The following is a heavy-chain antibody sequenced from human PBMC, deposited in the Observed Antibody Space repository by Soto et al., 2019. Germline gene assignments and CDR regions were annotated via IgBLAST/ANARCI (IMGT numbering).Heavy chain of an antibody. V-gene: IGHV4-39*01. D-gene: IGHD1-26*01. Sequence: PSETRSLTCTVFGGSISSSSYYWGWIRKPPGKGLEWIGSIYYSGSTYYNPSLKSRVTISVDTSKNQFSLKLSSVTAADTAVYYCARRAWELLRSGMDVWGQGTTVT. CDR2: IYYSGST. CDR1: GGSISSSSYY. J-gene: IGHJ6*02. CDR3: ARRAWELLRSGMDV.